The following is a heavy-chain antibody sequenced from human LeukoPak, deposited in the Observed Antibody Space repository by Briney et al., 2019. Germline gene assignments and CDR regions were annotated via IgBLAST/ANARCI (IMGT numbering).Heavy chain of an antibody. V-gene: IGHV3-9*01. CDR2: ISWNGGTT. D-gene: IGHD3-16*01. CDR1: GFTFDDSA. Sequence: PGRSLRLSCAASGFTFDDSAMHWVRQAPGKGLEWVSGISWNGGTTVYADSVQGRFTISRDNAKNSLYLQMNSLRPEDTALYYCAKAPGGLRGNPFDFWGQGTLVTVSS. CDR3: AKAPGGLRGNPFDF. J-gene: IGHJ4*02.